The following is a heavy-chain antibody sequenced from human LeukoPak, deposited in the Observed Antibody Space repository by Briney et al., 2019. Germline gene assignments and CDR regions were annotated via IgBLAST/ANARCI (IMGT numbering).Heavy chain of an antibody. V-gene: IGHV3-23*01. D-gene: IGHD6-19*01. CDR3: ARGFSSGWYGDYYYYGMDV. CDR1: GFTFSSYA. J-gene: IGHJ6*02. CDR2: ISGSGGST. Sequence: GGSLRLSCAASGFTFSSYAMSWVRQAPGKGLEWVSAISGSGGSTYYADSVKGRFTISRDNSKNTLYLQMNSLRAEDTAVYYCARGFSSGWYGDYYYYGMDVWGQGTTVTVSS.